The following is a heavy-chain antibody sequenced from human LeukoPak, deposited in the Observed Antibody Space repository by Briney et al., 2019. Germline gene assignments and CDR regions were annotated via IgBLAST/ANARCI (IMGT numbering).Heavy chain of an antibody. CDR2: INPNSGGT. CDR1: GYTFTGYY. CDR3: ARERSSQGYFDF. Sequence: ASVKVSCKASGYTFTGYYMHWVRQAPGQGLEWMGWINPNSGGTNYAQKFQGRVTMTRDTSISTAYLQWSSLKASDTAMYYCARERSSQGYFDFWGQGTLVTVSS. J-gene: IGHJ4*02. V-gene: IGHV1-2*02. D-gene: IGHD6-6*01.